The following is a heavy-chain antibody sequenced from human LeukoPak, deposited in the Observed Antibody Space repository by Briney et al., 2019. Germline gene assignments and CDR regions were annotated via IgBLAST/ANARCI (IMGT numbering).Heavy chain of an antibody. V-gene: IGHV3-73*01. CDR1: GFTFSGSA. D-gene: IGHD5/OR15-5a*01. Sequence: PPGGSLRLSCAASGFTFSGSAMPWVRQASGKGLEWVGRIRSKANSYATAYAASVKGRFTISRDDSKNTAYLQMNSLKTEDTAVYYCTRHREQGVSWGQGTLVTVSS. CDR2: IRSKANSYAT. J-gene: IGHJ4*02. CDR3: TRHREQGVS.